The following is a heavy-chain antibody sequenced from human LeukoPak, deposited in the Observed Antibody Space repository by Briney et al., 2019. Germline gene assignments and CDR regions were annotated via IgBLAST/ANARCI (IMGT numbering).Heavy chain of an antibody. V-gene: IGHV3-7*01. D-gene: IGHD2-15*01. CDR1: GFSFSSYW. Sequence: PGGFLRLSCAASGFSFSSYWMSWVRQAPGKGPEWVANINQETSETYYVDSVRGRFTISRDNAERSLYLQMNSLRVDDTAVYYCAREVDRSFGYWGQGTLVTVSS. J-gene: IGHJ4*02. CDR3: AREVDRSFGY. CDR2: INQETSET.